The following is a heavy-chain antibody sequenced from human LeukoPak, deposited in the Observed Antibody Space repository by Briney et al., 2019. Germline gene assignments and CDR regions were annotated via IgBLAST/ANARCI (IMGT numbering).Heavy chain of an antibody. CDR1: GGTFSSYA. CDR2: IIPIFGTA. J-gene: IGHJ4*02. D-gene: IGHD1-26*01. CDR3: AKDVGGSYWLDY. V-gene: IGHV1-69*06. Sequence: SVKVSCKASGGTFSSYAISWVRQAPGQGLEWMGGIIPIFGTANYAQKFQGRVTITADKSTSTAYMELSSLRSEDTAVYYCAKDVGGSYWLDYWGQGTLVTVSS.